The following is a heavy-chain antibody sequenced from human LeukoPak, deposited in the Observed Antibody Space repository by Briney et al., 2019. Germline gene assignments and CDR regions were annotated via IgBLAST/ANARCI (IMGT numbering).Heavy chain of an antibody. Sequence: PSETLSLTCTVSGGSISSSSYYWGWIRQPPGKGLEWIGSIYYSGSTYYNPSLKSRVTISVDTSKNQFSLKLSSVTAADTAVYYCARGTRVVRQWRNWFDPWGQGTLVTVSS. V-gene: IGHV4-39*07. CDR2: IYYSGST. CDR1: GGSISSSSYY. J-gene: IGHJ5*02. D-gene: IGHD6-19*01. CDR3: ARGTRVVRQWRNWFDP.